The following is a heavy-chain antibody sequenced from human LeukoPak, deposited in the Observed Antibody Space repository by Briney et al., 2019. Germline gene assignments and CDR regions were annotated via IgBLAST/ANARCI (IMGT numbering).Heavy chain of an antibody. CDR3: ARGVRFLEWLPNY. J-gene: IGHJ4*02. D-gene: IGHD3-3*01. Sequence: GASVKVSCKASGYTFTGYYMHWVRQVPGQGLEWMGWINPNSGGTNYAQKFQGRVTMTRDTSISTAYMELSRLRSDDTAVYYCARGVRFLEWLPNYWGQGTLVTVSS. CDR1: GYTFTGYY. V-gene: IGHV1-2*02. CDR2: INPNSGGT.